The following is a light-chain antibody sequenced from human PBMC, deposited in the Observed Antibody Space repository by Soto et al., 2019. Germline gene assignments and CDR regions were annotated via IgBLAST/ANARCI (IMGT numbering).Light chain of an antibody. CDR2: EVS. CDR3: GSFTGGITPYV. Sequence: QSALTQPASVSGSPGQSITISCTGSSSDIGGYKYVSWYQQHPGKAPKLIIYEVSSRPSGVSNRFSGSKYGNTASLTISGLQADDEADYHCGSFTGGITPYVFGTGTKVTVL. V-gene: IGLV2-14*01. J-gene: IGLJ1*01. CDR1: SSDIGGYKY.